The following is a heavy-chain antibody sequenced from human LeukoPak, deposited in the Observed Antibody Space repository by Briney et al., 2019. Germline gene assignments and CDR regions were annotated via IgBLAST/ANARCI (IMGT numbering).Heavy chain of an antibody. CDR1: GFTFSSYG. Sequence: PGGSLRLSCAASGFTFSSYGMHWVRQAPGKGLEWVAVIWYDGSNKYYADSVKGRFTISRDNSKNTLYLQMNSLRAEDTAVYYCAKSDSSGYYLYDYWGQGTLVTVSS. D-gene: IGHD3-22*01. CDR2: IWYDGSNK. V-gene: IGHV3-33*06. J-gene: IGHJ4*02. CDR3: AKSDSSGYYLYDY.